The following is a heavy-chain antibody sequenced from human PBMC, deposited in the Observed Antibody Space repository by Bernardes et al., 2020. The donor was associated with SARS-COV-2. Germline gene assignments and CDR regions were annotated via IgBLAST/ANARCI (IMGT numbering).Heavy chain of an antibody. CDR1: GYTFTSYD. CDR3: ARFSILWDSSGYYYVDAFDI. D-gene: IGHD3-22*01. CDR2: MNPNSGNT. V-gene: IGHV1-8*01. Sequence: ASVKVSCKASGYTFTSYDINWVRQATGQGLEWMGWMNPNSGNTGYAQKFQGRVTMTRNTSISTAYMELSSLRSEDTAVYYCARFSILWDSSGYYYVDAFDIWGQGTMVTVSS. J-gene: IGHJ3*02.